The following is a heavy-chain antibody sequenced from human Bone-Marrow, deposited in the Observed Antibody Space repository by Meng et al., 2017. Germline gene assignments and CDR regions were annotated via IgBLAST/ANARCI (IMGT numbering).Heavy chain of an antibody. V-gene: IGHV3-21*01. J-gene: IGHJ4*02. CDR3: ARGAYSSGWYY. D-gene: IGHD6-19*01. Sequence: GESLKISCAASGFTFSSYSMNWVRQGPGKGLEWVSSISSSSSYIYYADSVKGRFTISRDKAKNSLYLQMNSLRAEDTAVYYCARGAYSSGWYYWGQGTLVTVSS. CDR2: ISSSSSYI. CDR1: GFTFSSYS.